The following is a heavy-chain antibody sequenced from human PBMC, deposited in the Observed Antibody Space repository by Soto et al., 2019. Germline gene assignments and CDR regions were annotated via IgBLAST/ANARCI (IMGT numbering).Heavy chain of an antibody. V-gene: IGHV1-69*13. CDR3: ARDFYPLAYYFDY. Sequence: ASVKVSCKASGYTFTSYGISWVRQAPGQGLEWMGGIIPIFGTANYAQKFQGRVTITADESTSTAYMELRSLRSDDTAVYYCARDFYPLAYYFDYWGQGTLVTVSS. J-gene: IGHJ4*02. CDR1: GYTFTSYG. CDR2: IIPIFGTA.